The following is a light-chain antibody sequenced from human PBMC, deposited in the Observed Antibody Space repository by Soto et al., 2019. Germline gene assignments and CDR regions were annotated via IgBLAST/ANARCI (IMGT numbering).Light chain of an antibody. CDR3: HQRQYWPPIT. J-gene: IGKJ5*01. Sequence: RVMTHSPDTLSVSPCERATLSFSASETVRSNLAWYQQKPGQAPRLLIYAASTRATGIPARFIGNGSGTEFTLTISSLEPEDFAVYYCHQRQYWPPITFGQGTRLEIK. V-gene: IGKV3D-15*01. CDR1: ETVRSN. CDR2: AAS.